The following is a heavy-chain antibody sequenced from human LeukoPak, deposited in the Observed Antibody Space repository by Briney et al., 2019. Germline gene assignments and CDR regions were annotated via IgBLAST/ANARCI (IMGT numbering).Heavy chain of an antibody. CDR1: GGSISSSSYY. D-gene: IGHD6-19*01. J-gene: IGHJ4*02. Sequence: SETLSLTCTVSGGSISSSSYYWGWIRQPPGKGLEWIGSIYYSGSTYYNPSLKSRVTISVDTSKNQFSLKLISVTAADTAVYYCAPSGGSGWYRVVYWGQGTLVTVSS. CDR2: IYYSGST. V-gene: IGHV4-39*01. CDR3: APSGGSGWYRVVY.